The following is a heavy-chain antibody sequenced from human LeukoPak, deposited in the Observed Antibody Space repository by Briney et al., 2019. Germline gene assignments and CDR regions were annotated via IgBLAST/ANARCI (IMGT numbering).Heavy chain of an antibody. D-gene: IGHD6-13*01. Sequence: GGSLRLSCAASGFTFSSYSMNWVRQAPGKGLEWVSSISSSSSYIYYADSVKGRFTISRYNAKNSLYLQMNSLRAEDTAVYYCARYSPYDAFDIWGQGTMVTVSS. CDR3: ARYSPYDAFDI. CDR1: GFTFSSYS. CDR2: ISSSSSYI. V-gene: IGHV3-21*01. J-gene: IGHJ3*02.